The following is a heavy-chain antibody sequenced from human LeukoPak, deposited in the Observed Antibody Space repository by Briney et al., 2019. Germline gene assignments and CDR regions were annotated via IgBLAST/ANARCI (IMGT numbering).Heavy chain of an antibody. V-gene: IGHV4-31*03. CDR1: GGSISSDGYY. D-gene: IGHD3-9*01. Sequence: SETLSLTCTVSGGSISSDGYYWSWIRQHPRKGLEWIGYIYYSGSTYYNPSLKSRVTISVDTSKNQFSLKLSSVTAADTAVYYCARDRRYDILTGAPYYYYGMDVWGQGTTVTVSS. CDR2: IYYSGST. CDR3: ARDRRYDILTGAPYYYYGMDV. J-gene: IGHJ6*02.